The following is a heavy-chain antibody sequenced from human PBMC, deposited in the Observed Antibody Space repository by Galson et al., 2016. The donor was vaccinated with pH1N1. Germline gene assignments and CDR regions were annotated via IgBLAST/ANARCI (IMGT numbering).Heavy chain of an antibody. D-gene: IGHD5-12*01. Sequence: SVKVSCKASGGTFSSYAISWVRQAPGQGLEWMGGIIGMFGITNYAQKFQGRVSITAEEITSSAYMELTSLRSDDTAVYYCARGRGYNYGYVDNWGRGTLVTVSS. J-gene: IGHJ4*02. CDR3: ARGRGYNYGYVDN. V-gene: IGHV1-69*13. CDR2: IIGMFGIT. CDR1: GGTFSSYA.